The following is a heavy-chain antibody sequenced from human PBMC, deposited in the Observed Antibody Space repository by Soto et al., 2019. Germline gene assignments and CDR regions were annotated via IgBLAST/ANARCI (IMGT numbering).Heavy chain of an antibody. V-gene: IGHV1-18*01. CDR2: ISAYNGNT. CDR1: GYTLTSYG. Sequence: VKVSCKASGYTLTSYGIRRGLQAPGQGFEWMGWISAYNGNTNYVQKLQGRVTMTTDTSTSTAYMELRSLRSDDTAVYYCARPLLRLVCGMDVCAEATTVTVSS. J-gene: IGHJ6*02. D-gene: IGHD2-8*01. CDR3: ARPLLRLVCGMDV.